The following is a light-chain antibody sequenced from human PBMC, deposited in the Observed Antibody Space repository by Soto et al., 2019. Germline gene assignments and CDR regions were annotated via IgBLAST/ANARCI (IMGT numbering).Light chain of an antibody. CDR2: DAY. Sequence: EVVLTQSPVTLSLSPVERANLSCRASQSFRGLLAWYQQKPGQAPRLLIYDAYNRATGIPPRFSGSGSGTDFTLTISSLEPEDSAVYYCQQRHMWPIKFGQGTRLEIK. J-gene: IGKJ5*01. CDR3: QQRHMWPIK. CDR1: QSFRGL. V-gene: IGKV3-11*01.